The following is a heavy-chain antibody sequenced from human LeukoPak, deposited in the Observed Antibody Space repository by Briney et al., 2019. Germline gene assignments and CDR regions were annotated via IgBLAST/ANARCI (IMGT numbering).Heavy chain of an antibody. J-gene: IGHJ4*02. V-gene: IGHV4-39*01. Sequence: SETLSLTCTVSSGSISSSSYYWGWIRQPPGKGLEWIGSIYYSGSTYYNPSLKSRVTISVDTSKNQFSLKLSSVTAADTAVYYCARHGSLEWYSIEYYFDYWGQGTLVTVSS. CDR1: SGSISSSSYY. CDR3: ARHGSLEWYSIEYYFDY. D-gene: IGHD3-3*01. CDR2: IYYSGST.